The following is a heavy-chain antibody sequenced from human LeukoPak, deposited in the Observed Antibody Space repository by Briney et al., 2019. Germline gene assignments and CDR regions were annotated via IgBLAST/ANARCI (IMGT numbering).Heavy chain of an antibody. CDR2: ISSTNGHT. CDR3: ARETAGDSSSWYYYYYMDV. CDR1: GFSFSFSN. J-gene: IGHJ6*03. Sequence: GGSLRLSCAASGFSFSFSNMNWVRQAPGKGLEWVSYISSTNGHTYYADSVNGRFTISRDNAKNSLYLQMNSLRAEDTAVYYCARETAGDSSSWYYYYYMDVWGKGTTVTVSS. D-gene: IGHD6-13*01. V-gene: IGHV3-21*01.